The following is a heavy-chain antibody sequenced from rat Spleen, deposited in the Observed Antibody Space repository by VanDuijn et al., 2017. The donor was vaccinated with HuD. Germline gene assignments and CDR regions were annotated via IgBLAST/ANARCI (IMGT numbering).Heavy chain of an antibody. V-gene: IGHV5-29*01. J-gene: IGHJ2*01. CDR1: GFTFSNYD. CDR2: ISYDGSTT. CDR3: TRGYYFDY. Sequence: EVQLVESDGGLVQPGRSLKLSCAASGFTFSNYDMVWVRQAPTKGLKWVASISYDGSTTYYRDSVKGRFTISRDFAKSTLFLQMDSLRSEDTATYYCTRGYYFDYWGQGVMVTVSS.